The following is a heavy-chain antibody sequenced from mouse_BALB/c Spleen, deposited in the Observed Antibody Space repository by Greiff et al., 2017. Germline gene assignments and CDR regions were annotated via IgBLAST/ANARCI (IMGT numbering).Heavy chain of an antibody. CDR2: ISSGGST. V-gene: IGHV5-6-5*01. D-gene: IGHD1-1*01. CDR1: GFTFSSYA. CDR3: ARGGVISTVVATDYFDY. J-gene: IGHJ2*01. Sequence: DVKLVESGGGLVKPGGSLKLSCAASGFTFSSYAMSWVRQTPEKRLEWVASISSGGSTYYPDSVKGRFTISRDNARNILYLQMSSLRSEDTAMYYCARGGVISTVVATDYFDYWGQGTTLTVSS.